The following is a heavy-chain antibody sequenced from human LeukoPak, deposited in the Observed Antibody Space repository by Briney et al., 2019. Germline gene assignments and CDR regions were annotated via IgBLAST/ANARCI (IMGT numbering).Heavy chain of an antibody. D-gene: IGHD2-15*01. CDR1: GFTFSNFW. Sequence: PGGSLRPSCAASGFTFSNFWMTWVRQAPGKGLEWVANIKEDGSEKYYEDSVKGRFTISRDNVKNSLYLQMNSLRAEDTAVYYCVRDVGWFQFDYWGQGTLVTVSS. CDR3: VRDVGWFQFDY. J-gene: IGHJ4*02. CDR2: IKEDGSEK. V-gene: IGHV3-7*03.